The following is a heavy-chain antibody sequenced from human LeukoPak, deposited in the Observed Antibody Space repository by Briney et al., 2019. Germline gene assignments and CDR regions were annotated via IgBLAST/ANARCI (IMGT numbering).Heavy chain of an antibody. CDR3: ARLRAIAVSGNGGTFAD. Sequence: PSEALSLTCTVSGGSISSSSHYWGWIRQPPGKGLEWIGSIYYAGSIYYTPTLKSRVTISVDTSKNQFSLNLNSVTAADTAVYYCARLRAIAVSGNGGTFADWGQGTLVTVSS. J-gene: IGHJ4*02. D-gene: IGHD6-13*01. CDR1: GGSISSSSHY. V-gene: IGHV4-39*01. CDR2: IYYAGSI.